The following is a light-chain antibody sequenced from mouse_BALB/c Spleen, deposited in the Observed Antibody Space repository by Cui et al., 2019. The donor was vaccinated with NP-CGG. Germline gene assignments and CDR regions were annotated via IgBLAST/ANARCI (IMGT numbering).Light chain of an antibody. CDR3: ALWYSNHWV. V-gene: IGLV1*01. CDR2: GTN. Sequence: AVVPQESALTTSPGEPVPPPCRSSTGAVTTSNYANWVQEKPDHLFTGLIGGTNNRAPGVPARFSGSLIGDKAALTITGAQTEDEAIYFCALWYSNHWVFGGGTKLTVL. CDR1: TGAVTTSNY. J-gene: IGLJ1*01.